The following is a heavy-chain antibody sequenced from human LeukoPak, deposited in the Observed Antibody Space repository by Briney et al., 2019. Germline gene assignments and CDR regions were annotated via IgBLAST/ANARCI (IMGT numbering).Heavy chain of an antibody. Sequence: VXQAPGQXXXWMGWINPNSGGTNYAQKFQGRVTMTRDTSISTAYMELSRLRSDDTAVYYCARELEFGEGDYWGQGTLVTVSS. J-gene: IGHJ4*02. CDR2: INPNSGGT. CDR3: ARELEFGEGDY. V-gene: IGHV1-2*02. D-gene: IGHD3-10*01.